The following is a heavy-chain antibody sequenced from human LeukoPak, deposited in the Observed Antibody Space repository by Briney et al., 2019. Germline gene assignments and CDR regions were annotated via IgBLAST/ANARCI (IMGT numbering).Heavy chain of an antibody. CDR1: GYTLTKLS. CDR2: FDLEDGET. CDR3: ATPYDFPRYGMDV. Sequence: ASVKVSCKVSGYTLTKLSMHWVRQAPGKGLEWMGGFDLEDGETMYAQKFQGRVTMTEDTSTDTAYMELSSLRSEDTAVYYCATPYDFPRYGMDVWGQGTTVTVSS. V-gene: IGHV1-24*01. D-gene: IGHD2/OR15-2a*01. J-gene: IGHJ6*02.